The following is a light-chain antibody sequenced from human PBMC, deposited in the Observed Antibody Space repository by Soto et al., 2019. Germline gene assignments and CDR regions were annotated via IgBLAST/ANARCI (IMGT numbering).Light chain of an antibody. J-gene: IGKJ4*01. CDR3: QQYDNLPPLLT. CDR2: DAS. Sequence: DIQMTQSPSSLSASVGDRVTITCQASQDISNYLNWYQQKPGKAPKLLIYDASNLETGVPSRCSGSGSGTCFTFTISSLQPEDIATYYCQQYDNLPPLLTFGGGTKVEIK. CDR1: QDISNY. V-gene: IGKV1-33*01.